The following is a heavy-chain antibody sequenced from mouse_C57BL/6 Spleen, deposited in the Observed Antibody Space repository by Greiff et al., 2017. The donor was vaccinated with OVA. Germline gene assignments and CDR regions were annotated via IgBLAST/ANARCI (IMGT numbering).Heavy chain of an antibody. CDR3: ARSYRDPFDD. V-gene: IGHV1-66*01. J-gene: IGHJ2*01. Sequence: QVQLQQSGPELVKPGASVKISCKASGYSFTSYYIHWVKQRPGQGLEWIGWIYPGSGNTKYTEKFKGKATLTADTSSSTAYMQLSSLTSEDSAVYYCARSYRDPFDDWGQGTTLTVSS. D-gene: IGHD3-3*01. CDR2: IYPGSGNT. CDR1: GYSFTSYY.